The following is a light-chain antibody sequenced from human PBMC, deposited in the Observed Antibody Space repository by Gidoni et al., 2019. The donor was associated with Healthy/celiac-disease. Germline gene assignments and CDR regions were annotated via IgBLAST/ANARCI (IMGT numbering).Light chain of an antibody. CDR1: QSISSY. CDR3: QQSYSLT. V-gene: IGKV1-39*01. CDR2: AAS. Sequence: DIQMPQSPSALSASVGDRVTITCRASQSISSYLNWYQQKPGKAAKLLIYAASSLQSGVPSRFSGSGSGTDFTLTISSLQPEDFATYYCQQSYSLTFGGGTKVEIK. J-gene: IGKJ4*01.